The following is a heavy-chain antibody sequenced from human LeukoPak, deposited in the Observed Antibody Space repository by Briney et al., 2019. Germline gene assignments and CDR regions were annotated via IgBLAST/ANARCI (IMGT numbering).Heavy chain of an antibody. V-gene: IGHV3-30*18. Sequence: GESLRLSCAASGFTFSSYGMHWVRQAPGKGLEWVAVISNDGTNKYYADSVKGRFTISRDNSKNTLYLQMNSLRPEDTAVYYCAKATTVTQRGYFDCWGQGTLVTVSS. D-gene: IGHD4-11*01. CDR3: AKATTVTQRGYFDC. CDR1: GFTFSSYG. CDR2: ISNDGTNK. J-gene: IGHJ4*02.